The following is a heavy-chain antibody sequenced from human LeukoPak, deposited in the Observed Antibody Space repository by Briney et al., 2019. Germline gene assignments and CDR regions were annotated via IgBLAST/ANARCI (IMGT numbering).Heavy chain of an antibody. D-gene: IGHD1-26*01. Sequence: SETLSLTCTVSGDSISSTNSYWGWIRQPPGKRLEWIGSMWFGATTSYDPSLKSRVTISIDPSKDQFSLKLSSVTAADTALYYCARGRRGSYFQDYWGPGTLVTVSS. CDR1: GDSISSTNSY. J-gene: IGHJ4*02. CDR3: ARGRRGSYFQDY. V-gene: IGHV4-39*07. CDR2: MWFGATT.